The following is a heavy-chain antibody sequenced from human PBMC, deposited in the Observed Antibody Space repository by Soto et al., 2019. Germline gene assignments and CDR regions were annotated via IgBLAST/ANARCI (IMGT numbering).Heavy chain of an antibody. Sequence: PSQTLSLTCAISGDSVSSNSAAWNWIRQSPSRGLEWLGRTYYRSKWYNDYAVSVKSRITINPDTSKNQFSLQLNSVTPEDTAVYYCARGGAYDYIWGSYPGFDYWGQGTLVTVSS. D-gene: IGHD3-16*02. V-gene: IGHV6-1*01. J-gene: IGHJ4*02. CDR3: ARGGAYDYIWGSYPGFDY. CDR1: GDSVSSNSAA. CDR2: TYYRSKWYN.